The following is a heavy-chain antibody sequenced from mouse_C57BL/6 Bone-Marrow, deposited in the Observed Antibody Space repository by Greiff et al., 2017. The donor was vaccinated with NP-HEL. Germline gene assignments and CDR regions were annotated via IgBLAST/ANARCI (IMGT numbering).Heavy chain of an antibody. CDR3: AREGPNWAWFAY. J-gene: IGHJ3*01. V-gene: IGHV1-69*01. CDR1: GYTFTSYW. Sequence: QVQLQQPGAELVMPGASVKLSCKASGYTFTSYWMHWVKQRPGQGLEWIGEIDPSDSYTNYNQKFKGKSTLTVDKSSSTAYMQLSSLTSEDSAVYDCAREGPNWAWFAYWGQGTLVTVSA. CDR2: IDPSDSYT. D-gene: IGHD4-1*01.